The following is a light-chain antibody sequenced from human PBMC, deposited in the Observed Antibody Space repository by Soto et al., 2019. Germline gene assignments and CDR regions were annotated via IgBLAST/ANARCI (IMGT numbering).Light chain of an antibody. Sequence: ILMTQSPATLSVSPWERATLSCRASQSVSSNLAWYQQKPGQAPRLLIYSVSTRATGIPARFSGSGSGTEFTLTINSLQSEDFAIYYCQQYNKWPPWTFGQGTKVDIK. J-gene: IGKJ1*01. CDR1: QSVSSN. V-gene: IGKV3-15*01. CDR2: SVS. CDR3: QQYNKWPPWT.